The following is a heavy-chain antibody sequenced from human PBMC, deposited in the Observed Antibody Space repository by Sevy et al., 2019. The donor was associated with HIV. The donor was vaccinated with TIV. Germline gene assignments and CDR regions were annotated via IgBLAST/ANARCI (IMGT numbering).Heavy chain of an antibody. J-gene: IGHJ4*02. D-gene: IGHD6-13*01. CDR2: TSGPGDST. CDR1: GFTFSNYI. Sequence: GESLKISCAASGFTFSNYIMTWVRQAPGKGLEWVSSTSGPGDSTAYAESVKGRFTVSRDNSKNALYLQMNSLRAEDTAVYYCAKEQQLIRAPVDFWGQGTLVTVSS. CDR3: AKEQQLIRAPVDF. V-gene: IGHV3-23*01.